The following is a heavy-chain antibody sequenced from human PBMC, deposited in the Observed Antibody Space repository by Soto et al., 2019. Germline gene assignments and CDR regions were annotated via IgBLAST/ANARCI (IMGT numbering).Heavy chain of an antibody. V-gene: IGHV4-59*08. J-gene: IGHJ6*03. Sequence: SETLSLTCTVSGGSISSYYWSWIRQPPGKGLEWIGYIYYSGSTNYNPSLKSRVTISVDKSKNQFSLKLSSVTAADTAVYYCARQRDDLVPVNYYYYYMDVWGKGTTVTVSS. CDR3: ARQRDDLVPVNYYYYYMDV. CDR1: GGSISSYY. CDR2: IYYSGST. D-gene: IGHD3-3*01.